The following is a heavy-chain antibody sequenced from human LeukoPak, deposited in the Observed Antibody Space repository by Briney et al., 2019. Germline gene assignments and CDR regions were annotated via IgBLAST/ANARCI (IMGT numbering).Heavy chain of an antibody. CDR2: IGWDSDSK. Sequence: PGGSLRPSCAASGFTFDEYTMHWVRQVPGKGLEWVSVIGWDSDSKYYLESVKGRFTISRDNSKNSLYLQMNSLRAEDTAVYYCARVSGAYYYNYGMDVWGQGTTVTVSS. CDR3: ARVSGAYYYNYGMDV. CDR1: GFTFDEYT. J-gene: IGHJ6*02. V-gene: IGHV3-43*01. D-gene: IGHD6-25*01.